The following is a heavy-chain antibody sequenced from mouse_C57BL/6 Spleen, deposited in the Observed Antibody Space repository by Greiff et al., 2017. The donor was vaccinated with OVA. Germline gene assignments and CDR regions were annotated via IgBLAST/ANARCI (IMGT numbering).Heavy chain of an antibody. V-gene: IGHV5-17*01. CDR3: ARDGSSYYFDY. CDR1: GFTFSDYG. J-gene: IGHJ2*01. Sequence: EVKLMESGGGLVKPGGSLKLSCAASGFTFSDYGMHWVRQAPEKGLEWVAYISSGSSTIDYADTVKGRFTISRDNAKNTLFLQMTSLRSEDTAMYYCARDGSSYYFDYWGQGTTLTVSS. CDR2: ISSGSSTI. D-gene: IGHD1-1*01.